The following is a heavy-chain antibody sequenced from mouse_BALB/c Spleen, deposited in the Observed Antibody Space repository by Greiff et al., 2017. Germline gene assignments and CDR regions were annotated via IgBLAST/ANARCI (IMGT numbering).Heavy chain of an antibody. D-gene: IGHD2-3*01. J-gene: IGHJ4*01. CDR2: IDPANGNT. V-gene: IGHV14-3*02. CDR3: ADDGSYAMDY. Sequence: EVKVVESGAELVKPGASVKLSCTASGFNIKDTYMHWVKQRPEQGLEWIGRIDPANGNTKYDPKFQGKATITADTSSNTAYLQLSSLTSEDTAVYYCADDGSYAMDYWGQGTSVTVSS. CDR1: GFNIKDTY.